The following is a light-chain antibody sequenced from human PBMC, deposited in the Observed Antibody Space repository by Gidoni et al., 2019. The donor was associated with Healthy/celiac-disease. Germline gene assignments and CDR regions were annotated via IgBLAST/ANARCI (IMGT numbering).Light chain of an antibody. CDR3: SSYAGSKVV. Sequence: QSALTQPPSASGSPGQSVTISCTGTSSDFGGYNYVSWYQQHPGKAPKLMIYEVSKRPSGVPDRFSGSKSGNTASLTVSGLQAEDEADYYCSSYAGSKVVFGGGTKLTVL. CDR1: SSDFGGYNY. V-gene: IGLV2-8*01. J-gene: IGLJ2*01. CDR2: EVS.